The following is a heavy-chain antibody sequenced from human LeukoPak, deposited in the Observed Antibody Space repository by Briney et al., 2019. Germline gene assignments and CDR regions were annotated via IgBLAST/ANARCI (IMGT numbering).Heavy chain of an antibody. D-gene: IGHD3-10*01. V-gene: IGHV1-18*01. CDR2: ISGVTGKP. CDR1: GYTFSDYG. CDR3: ARDMAEKNVYFGWGGH. Sequence: ASVKVSCKAPGYTFSDYGINWVRQAPGQGLEWMGWISGVTGKPNYAQKFQGRLTVTIETSTSTAHMELRSLRSDDTAMYFCARDMAEKNVYFGWGGHWGQGTPVTVSS. J-gene: IGHJ4*02.